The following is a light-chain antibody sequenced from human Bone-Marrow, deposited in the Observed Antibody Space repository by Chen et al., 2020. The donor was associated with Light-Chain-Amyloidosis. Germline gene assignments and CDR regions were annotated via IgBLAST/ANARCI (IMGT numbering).Light chain of an antibody. CDR3: QSADSSGTYEVI. CDR2: RDT. J-gene: IGLJ2*01. Sequence: SYELTQPPSVSVSPGQTARITCSGDDLPTKYAYWYQQNPGQAPVLVLHRDTERPSGISARFAGSSSGTTATLTISGVQAEDDADYHCQSADSSGTYEVIFGGGTKLTVL. CDR1: DLPTKY. V-gene: IGLV3-25*03.